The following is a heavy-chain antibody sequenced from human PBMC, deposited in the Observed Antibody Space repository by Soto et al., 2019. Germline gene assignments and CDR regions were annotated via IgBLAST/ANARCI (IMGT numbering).Heavy chain of an antibody. Sequence: SGGSLRLSCAASGFTFIDSYMSWIRQAPGKGLEWLSYISPGSRYPAYADSVKGRFTISRDNAKRSLYLQMMSLTAEDTAIYYCVRGGGGGLFDPWGQGTMVTVSS. J-gene: IGHJ5*02. V-gene: IGHV3-11*06. D-gene: IGHD2-15*01. CDR1: GFTFIDSY. CDR2: ISPGSRYP. CDR3: VRGGGGGLFDP.